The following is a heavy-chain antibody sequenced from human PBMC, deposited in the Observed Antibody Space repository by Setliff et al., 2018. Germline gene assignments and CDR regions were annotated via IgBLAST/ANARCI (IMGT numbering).Heavy chain of an antibody. CDR1: GDSFSGYF. J-gene: IGHJ6*03. CDR2: IDQSGST. D-gene: IGHD6-6*01. V-gene: IGHV4-34*01. CDR3: ARMAVRVASRPSSPLDYYYYMDL. Sequence: PSETLSLTCAVYGDSFSGYFWTWIRQPPGKGLEWIGDIDQSGSTNYNPSLKSRLTISVDTSKNQFSLSLSSVTAADTAVYYCARMAVRVASRPSSPLDYYYYMDLWGKGATVTVSS.